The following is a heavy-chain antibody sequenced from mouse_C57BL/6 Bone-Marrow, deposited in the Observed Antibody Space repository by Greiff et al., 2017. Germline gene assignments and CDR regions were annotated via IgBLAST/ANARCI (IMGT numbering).Heavy chain of an antibody. CDR2: ISNLAYSI. CDR1: GFTFSDYG. D-gene: IGHD1-2*01. CDR3: ARQSLRHWYFDV. V-gene: IGHV5-15*04. Sequence: EVKLEESGGGLVQPGGSLKLSCAASGFTFSDYGMAWVRQAPRRGTEWVAFISNLAYSIYYADTVTGRFTISRENAKNTLYLEMRSLRSEDTAMYYCARQSLRHWYFDVWGTGTTVTVSS. J-gene: IGHJ1*03.